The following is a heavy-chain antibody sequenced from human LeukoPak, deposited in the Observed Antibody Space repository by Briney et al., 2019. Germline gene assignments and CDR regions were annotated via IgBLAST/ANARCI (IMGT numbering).Heavy chain of an antibody. CDR1: GASIISSDW. CDR2: IYHGGNT. Sequence: SGTLSHTCAVSGASIISSDWWSWVRQPPGKGLEWIGEIYHGGNTNYDPSLEGRVAISVDKSKNQFSLELTSVTAADTAVYYCAREEGSSGWWAQNYWGQGTLVTVSS. CDR3: AREEGSSGWWAQNY. V-gene: IGHV4-4*02. D-gene: IGHD6-19*01. J-gene: IGHJ4*02.